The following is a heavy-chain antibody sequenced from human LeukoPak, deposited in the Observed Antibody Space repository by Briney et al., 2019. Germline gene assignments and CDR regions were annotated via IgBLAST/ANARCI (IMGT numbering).Heavy chain of an antibody. Sequence: GGSLRLSCAVSGFSFSAYWMNWVRRAPGKGLEWVANINQDGSEKHYVDSEKGRFTISRDNAKNSLYLQINSLSAEDTAVYYCARDYGGSDFDYWGQGTLVTVSS. CDR1: GFSFSAYW. CDR3: ARDYGGSDFDY. CDR2: INQDGSEK. V-gene: IGHV3-7*01. D-gene: IGHD3-16*01. J-gene: IGHJ4*02.